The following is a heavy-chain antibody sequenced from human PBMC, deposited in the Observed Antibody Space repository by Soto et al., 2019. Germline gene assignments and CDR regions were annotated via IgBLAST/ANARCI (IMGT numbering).Heavy chain of an antibody. Sequence: QITLKESGPTLVQPTQNLTLTCTFSGFSLSSNGVGVGWIRQPTGKALEWLALIYWYYDKRYSPSLKSRLTITKDTYKKQVVLIMTNMDPVDTATDSCAHNLGEDWCDPWRQGTLVTVSS. D-gene: IGHD3-10*01. J-gene: IGHJ5*02. CDR3: AHNLGEDWCDP. V-gene: IGHV2-5*01. CDR1: GFSLSSNGVG. CDR2: IYWYYDK.